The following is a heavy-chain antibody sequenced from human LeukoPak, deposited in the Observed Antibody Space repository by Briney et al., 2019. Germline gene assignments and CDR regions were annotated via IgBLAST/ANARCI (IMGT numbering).Heavy chain of an antibody. V-gene: IGHV3-15*01. Sequence: PGGSLRLSCAASGFTFSNAWMSWVRQAPGKGLEWVGRIRTKADGGTTDYAATVKGRFTISRDNLKNTLYLQMNSLKTEATAVYYCATGYGSGSYYNGGFDYWGQGTLVTVSS. CDR2: IRTKADGGTT. D-gene: IGHD3-10*01. CDR3: ATGYGSGSYYNGGFDY. CDR1: GFTFSNAW. J-gene: IGHJ4*02.